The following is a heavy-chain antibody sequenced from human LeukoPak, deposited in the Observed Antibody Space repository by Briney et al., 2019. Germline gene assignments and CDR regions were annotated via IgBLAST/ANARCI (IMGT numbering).Heavy chain of an antibody. CDR1: GFTFSSYG. J-gene: IGHJ4*02. V-gene: IGHV3-33*06. D-gene: IGHD3-10*01. Sequence: GRSLRLSCAASGFTFSSYGMHWVRQAPGKGLEWVAVIWYDGSNKYYVDSVKGRFTISRDISKSTVYLQMNSLRVEDTAVYYCAKATREATVASFFGYWGQGTLVTVSS. CDR2: IWYDGSNK. CDR3: AKATREATVASFFGY.